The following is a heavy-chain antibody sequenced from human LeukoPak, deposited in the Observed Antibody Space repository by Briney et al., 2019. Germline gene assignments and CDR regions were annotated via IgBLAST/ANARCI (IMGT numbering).Heavy chain of an antibody. J-gene: IGHJ3*02. CDR1: GYSFTSYW. V-gene: IGHV5-51*01. D-gene: IGHD3-22*01. CDR2: IYPGDSDT. Sequence: GESLKISFKGSGYSFTSYWIGWVRQMPGKGLEWMGIIYPGDSDTRYSPSFQGQVTISADKSISTAYLQWSSLKASDTAMYYCARGGSDSSGYYYVSGAFDIWGQGTMVTVSS. CDR3: ARGGSDSSGYYYVSGAFDI.